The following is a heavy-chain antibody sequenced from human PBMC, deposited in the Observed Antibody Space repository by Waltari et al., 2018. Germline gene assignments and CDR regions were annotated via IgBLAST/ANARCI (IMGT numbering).Heavy chain of an antibody. Sequence: QVQLVQSGAEVKKPGSSVKVSCKASGGTFSSYAISWVRQAPGQGLEWMGGIIPIFGTANYAQEFQGRVTITTDESTSTAYMELSRLRSEDTAVYYCATGIAAAGIFDYWGQGTLVTVSS. V-gene: IGHV1-69*05. CDR2: IIPIFGTA. J-gene: IGHJ4*02. CDR3: ATGIAAAGIFDY. D-gene: IGHD6-13*01. CDR1: GGTFSSYA.